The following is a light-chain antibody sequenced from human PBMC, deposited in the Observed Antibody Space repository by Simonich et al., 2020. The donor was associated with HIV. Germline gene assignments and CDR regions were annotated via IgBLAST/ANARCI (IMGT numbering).Light chain of an antibody. Sequence: EIVLTQSPGTLSSSPGERATPPSRASQSVSSIYLAWYQQKPGQAPRLLITGASSRATGIPDRFSGSGSGTDFTLTISRLEPEDFAVYYCQQYGSSRGTFGQGTRLEIK. CDR2: GAS. CDR1: QSVSSIY. J-gene: IGKJ5*01. V-gene: IGKV3-20*01. CDR3: QQYGSSRGT.